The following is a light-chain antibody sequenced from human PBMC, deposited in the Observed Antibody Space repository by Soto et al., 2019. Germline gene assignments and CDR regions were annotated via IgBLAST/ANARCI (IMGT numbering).Light chain of an antibody. CDR1: SSDVGGYNY. J-gene: IGLJ1*01. CDR3: SSYTSSSTLV. V-gene: IGLV2-14*03. CDR2: AVN. Sequence: QSALTQPASVSGSPGQSITISCTGTSSDVGGYNYVSWYQQHPGKAPKVMIYAVNYRPSGVSNRFSGSKSGSTASLTISGLQAEDEADYYCSSYTSSSTLVFGTGTKVTVL.